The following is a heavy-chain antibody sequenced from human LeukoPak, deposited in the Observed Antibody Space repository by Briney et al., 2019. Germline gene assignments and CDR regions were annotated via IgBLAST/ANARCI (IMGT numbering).Heavy chain of an antibody. CDR1: GYSFTRHW. CDR3: ARVLLSYYYGSGRVPYYYYYYMDV. CDR2: IYPGDSDT. J-gene: IGHJ6*03. D-gene: IGHD3-10*01. V-gene: IGHV5-51*01. Sequence: GESLQISCKGSGYSFTRHWIAWVRQLPGKGLEWMGIIYPGDSDTRHSPSFQGQVTISADKSISTAYLQWSSLKASDTAMYYCARVLLSYYYGSGRVPYYYYYYMDVWGKGTTVTVSS.